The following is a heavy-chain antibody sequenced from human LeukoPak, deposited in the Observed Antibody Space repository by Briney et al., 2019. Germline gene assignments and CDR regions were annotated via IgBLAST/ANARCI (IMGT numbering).Heavy chain of an antibody. V-gene: IGHV4-4*07. CDR1: GGSINNFY. J-gene: IGHJ6*03. D-gene: IGHD3-10*01. CDR3: ARGSNYYGSGSAYYYYMDV. Sequence: SETLSLTCTFSGGSINNFYWSWLRQPAGKGLEWIGRIHASENTNYNPSLKSRVTMSVDTSKNQFSLTLSSVTAADTAVYYCARGSNYYGSGSAYYYYMDVWGKGTTVTVSS. CDR2: IHASENT.